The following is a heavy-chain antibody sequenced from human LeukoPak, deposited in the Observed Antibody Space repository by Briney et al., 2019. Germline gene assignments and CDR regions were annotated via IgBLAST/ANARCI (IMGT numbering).Heavy chain of an antibody. J-gene: IGHJ3*02. D-gene: IGHD4-17*01. Sequence: GASVKVSCKASGYTFTSYGISRVRQAPGQGLEWMGWISAYNGNTNYAQKLQGRVTMTTDTSTSTAYMELRSLRSDDTAVYYCARDFGDYGDYARSNDAFDIWGQGIMVTVSS. V-gene: IGHV1-18*01. CDR3: ARDFGDYGDYARSNDAFDI. CDR1: GYTFTSYG. CDR2: ISAYNGNT.